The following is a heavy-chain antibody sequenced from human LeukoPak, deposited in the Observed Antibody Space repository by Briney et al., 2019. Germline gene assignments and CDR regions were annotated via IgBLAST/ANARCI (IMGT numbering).Heavy chain of an antibody. CDR3: ARSAGAGSYAWFDP. D-gene: IGHD3-10*01. Sequence: SETLSLTCTVSCGSISGHHWTWIRQPPGKGLEWIGYMYYSGTSTNYNPSLKSRVTISVDTSKNQFSLKLSSVTAADTAVYYCARSAGAGSYAWFDPWGQGTQVTASS. CDR2: MYYSGTST. J-gene: IGHJ5*02. V-gene: IGHV4-59*08. CDR1: CGSISGHH.